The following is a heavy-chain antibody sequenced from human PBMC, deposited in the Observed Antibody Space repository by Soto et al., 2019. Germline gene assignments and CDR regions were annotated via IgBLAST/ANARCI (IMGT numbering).Heavy chain of an antibody. Sequence: EVQLVESGGVVVQPGASLRVSCAASGFTFDDYTMHWVRQVPGKGLEWVSLITWDGGSSFYADSVRGRFTISRDSSKNSVFLQMDSLRNEDTALYHCARARDGNNPLDYWGHGTLVTVSS. CDR1: GFTFDDYT. D-gene: IGHD1-1*01. CDR2: ITWDGGSS. V-gene: IGHV3-43*01. CDR3: ARARDGNNPLDY. J-gene: IGHJ4*01.